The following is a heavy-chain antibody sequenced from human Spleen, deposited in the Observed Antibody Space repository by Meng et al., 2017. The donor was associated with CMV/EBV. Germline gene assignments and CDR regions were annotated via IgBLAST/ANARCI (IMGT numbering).Heavy chain of an antibody. J-gene: IGHJ4*02. V-gene: IGHV3-48*03. CDR2: ISTSGSTI. CDR1: GFTFSSYE. Sequence: GESLKISCAASGFTFSSYEMNWVRQAPGKGLEWVSFISTSGSTIYYADSVKGRFTISRDNAKNSLFLQMNSLRAEDTAVYYCARESGSYRTYFDYWGQGTLVTVSS. CDR3: ARESGSYRTYFDY. D-gene: IGHD1-26*01.